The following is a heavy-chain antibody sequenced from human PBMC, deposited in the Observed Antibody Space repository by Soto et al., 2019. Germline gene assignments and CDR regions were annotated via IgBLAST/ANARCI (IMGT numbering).Heavy chain of an antibody. V-gene: IGHV4-61*01. CDR2: IYYSGST. D-gene: IGHD4-17*01. CDR1: GGSVSSGSYY. J-gene: IGHJ4*02. CDR3: ARETLRWYYFDY. Sequence: SETLSLTCTVSGGSVSSGSYYWSWIRQPPGKGLEWIGYIYYSGSTNYNPSLKSRVTISVDTSKNQFSLELSSVTAADTAVYYCARETLRWYYFDYWGQGTLVTVSS.